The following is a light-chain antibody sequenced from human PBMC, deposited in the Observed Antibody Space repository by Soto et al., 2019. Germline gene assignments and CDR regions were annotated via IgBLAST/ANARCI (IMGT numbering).Light chain of an antibody. CDR2: DVS. J-gene: IGLJ1*01. CDR3: SSYTSSSTL. V-gene: IGLV2-14*01. Sequence: SVLPQPASVSGSPGQSITISCTGTSGDVGGYNYVSWYQQHPGKAPKLMIYDVSNRPSGVSNRFSGSKSGNTASLTISGLQAEDEADYYCSSYTSSSTLFGTGTKVTVL. CDR1: SGDVGGYNY.